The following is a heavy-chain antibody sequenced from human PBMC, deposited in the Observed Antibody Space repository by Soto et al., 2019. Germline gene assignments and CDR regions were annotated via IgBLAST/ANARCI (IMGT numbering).Heavy chain of an antibody. CDR2: IYYSGST. J-gene: IGHJ5*02. CDR3: AKLYSSSWYTGYNWFDP. Sequence: LETLCLTCSVSGGYISGYDWSWIRQPPGKGLEWIGYIYYSGSTNYNPSLKSRVTISVDTSKNQFSLKLSSVTAADTAVYYCAKLYSSSWYTGYNWFDPWGQGTLVTVSS. D-gene: IGHD6-13*01. CDR1: GGYISGYD. V-gene: IGHV4-59*08.